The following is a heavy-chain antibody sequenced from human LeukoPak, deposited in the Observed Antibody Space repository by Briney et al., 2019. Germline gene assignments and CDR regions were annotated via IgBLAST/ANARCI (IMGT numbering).Heavy chain of an antibody. CDR1: GFTFNIYA. D-gene: IGHD1-26*01. J-gene: IGHJ4*02. CDR3: ARGIRGGSSEEANY. Sequence: GGSLRLSCAASGFTFNIYAMYWVRQAPGEELEWVAVISYDGSNIYYADSVKGRFTISRDNSKNTVYLQMNSLRVEDTAVYYCARGIRGGSSEEANYWGRGTLVTVSS. CDR2: ISYDGSNI. V-gene: IGHV3-30*04.